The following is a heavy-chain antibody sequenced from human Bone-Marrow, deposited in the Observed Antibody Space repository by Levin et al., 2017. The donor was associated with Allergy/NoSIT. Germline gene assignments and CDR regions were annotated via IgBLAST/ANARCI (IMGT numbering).Heavy chain of an antibody. J-gene: IGHJ3*02. CDR1: VGSISSSDYY. V-gene: IGHV4-39*01. CDR2: IYYSGST. Sequence: PSQTLSLTCTVSVGSISSSDYYWGWIRQPPGKGLEWIGNIYYSGSTHYNPSLQSRVTISVDTSKNQFSLKLNSVTAADTAFYYCARLGWGDAFDIWGQGTMVTVSS. CDR3: ARLGWGDAFDI. D-gene: IGHD3-16*01.